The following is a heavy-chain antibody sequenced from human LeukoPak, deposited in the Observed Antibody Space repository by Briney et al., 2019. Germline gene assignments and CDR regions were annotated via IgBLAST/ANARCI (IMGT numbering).Heavy chain of an antibody. Sequence: SVKVSCKASGGTFSSYAISWVRQAPGQGLEWMGGIIPIFGTANYAQKFQGRVTITADKSTSTAYMELSSLRSEDTAVYYCARALVGSSTKTRIDPWGQGTLVTVSS. CDR2: IIPIFGTA. CDR1: GGTFSSYA. V-gene: IGHV1-69*06. CDR3: ARALVGSSTKTRIDP. D-gene: IGHD6-13*01. J-gene: IGHJ5*02.